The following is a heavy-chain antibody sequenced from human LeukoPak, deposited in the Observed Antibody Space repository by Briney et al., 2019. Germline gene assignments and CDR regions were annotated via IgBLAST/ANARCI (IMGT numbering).Heavy chain of an antibody. D-gene: IGHD3-3*01. J-gene: IGHJ6*04. CDR2: IYHSGST. V-gene: IGHV4-30-2*01. CDR3: ARGGGPPKPPRVYGMDV. Sequence: SQTLSLTCAVSGGSISSGGYSWSWIRQPPGTGLEWIVYIYHSGSTYYNPSLKSRVTISVDRSKNQFSLKLSSVTAADTAVYYCARGGGPPKPPRVYGMDVWGKGTTVTVSS. CDR1: GGSISSGGYS.